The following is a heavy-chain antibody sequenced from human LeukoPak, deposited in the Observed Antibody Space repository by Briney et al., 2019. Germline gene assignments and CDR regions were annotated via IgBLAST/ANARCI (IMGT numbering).Heavy chain of an antibody. J-gene: IGHJ4*02. CDR2: IIPILGIA. D-gene: IGHD2-15*01. CDR1: GGTFSSYA. V-gene: IGHV1-69*04. Sequence: ASVKVSCKASGGTFSSYAISWVRRAPGQGLEWMGRIIPILGIANYAQKFQGRVTITADKSTSTAYMELSSLRSEDTAVYYCARYSDGGSSDYFDYWGQGTLVTVSS. CDR3: ARYSDGGSSDYFDY.